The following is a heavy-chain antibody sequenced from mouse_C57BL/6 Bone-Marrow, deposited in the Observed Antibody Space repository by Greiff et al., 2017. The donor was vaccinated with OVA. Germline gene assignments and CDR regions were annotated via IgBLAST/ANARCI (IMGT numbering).Heavy chain of an antibody. D-gene: IGHD2-3*01. V-gene: IGHV10-1*01. J-gene: IGHJ1*03. CDR1: GFSFNTYA. Sequence: EVQLMESGGGLVQPKGSLKLSCAASGFSFNTYAMNWVRQAPGKGLEWVARIRSKSNNYATYYADSVKDRFTISRDDSESMLYLQMNNLKTEDTDMYYCVRHDVYWYFDVWGTGTTFTVSS. CDR2: IRSKSNNYAT. CDR3: VRHDVYWYFDV.